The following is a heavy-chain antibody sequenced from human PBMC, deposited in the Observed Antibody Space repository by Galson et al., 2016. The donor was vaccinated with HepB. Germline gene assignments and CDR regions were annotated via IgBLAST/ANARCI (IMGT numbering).Heavy chain of an antibody. J-gene: IGHJ6*02. CDR1: GGSISSYY. CDR3: ARDPVGEYGMDV. CDR2: IYYSGST. Sequence: ETLSLTCTVSGGSISSYYWSWIRQPPGKGLEWIGYIYYSGSTNYNPSLKSRVTMSVDTSKNQFSLKLNSVTAADTAVYYCARDPVGEYGMDVWGQGTTVTVSS. D-gene: IGHD1-26*01. V-gene: IGHV4-59*01.